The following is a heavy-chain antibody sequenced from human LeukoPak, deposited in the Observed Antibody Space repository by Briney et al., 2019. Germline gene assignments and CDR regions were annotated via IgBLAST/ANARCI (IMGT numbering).Heavy chain of an antibody. CDR2: ISGSGGST. Sequence: GGSLRLSCAASGFTFSSYAMSWVRQAPGKGLERVSAISGSGGSTYYADSVKGRFTISRDNSKNTLYLQMNSLRAADTAVYYCAKGGAYYCGSGSYYLLGAFDIWGQGTMVTVSS. V-gene: IGHV3-23*01. CDR1: GFTFSSYA. J-gene: IGHJ3*02. CDR3: AKGGAYYCGSGSYYLLGAFDI. D-gene: IGHD3-10*01.